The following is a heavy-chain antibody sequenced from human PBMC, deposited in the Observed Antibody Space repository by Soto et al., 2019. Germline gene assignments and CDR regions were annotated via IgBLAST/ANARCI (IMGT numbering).Heavy chain of an antibody. V-gene: IGHV2-70*04. Sequence: SGPTLVNPRQTLTLTCTFSGFSLDTTGMRMSWTRQPPGKALEWLARIDWDNDKFYSTSLKTRLTISKDTSKNQVVLTMTNMDPVDTATYYCARMYVSSGYFFDYWGQGXLVTVYS. CDR1: GFSLDTTGMR. J-gene: IGHJ4*02. CDR2: IDWDNDK. CDR3: ARMYVSSGYFFDY. D-gene: IGHD3-22*01.